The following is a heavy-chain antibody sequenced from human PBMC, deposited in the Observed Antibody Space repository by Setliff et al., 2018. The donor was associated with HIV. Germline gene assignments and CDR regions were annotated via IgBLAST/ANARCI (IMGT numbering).Heavy chain of an antibody. CDR3: ARHVGISIGGTGGDFDC. CDR2: IFSSGST. D-gene: IGHD6-13*01. Sequence: SETLSLTCTVSGGSMSPYYWSWIRQPPGKGLEWIGYIFSSGSTNYNPSLKSRVTISVDTSKNQFSLRLSSVTAADTAMYYCARHVGISIGGTGGDFDCWGQGTLVTVSS. V-gene: IGHV4-4*09. CDR1: GGSMSPYY. J-gene: IGHJ4*02.